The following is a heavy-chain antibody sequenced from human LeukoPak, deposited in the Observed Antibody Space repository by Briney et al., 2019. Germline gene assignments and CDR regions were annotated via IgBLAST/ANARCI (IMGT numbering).Heavy chain of an antibody. CDR3: AKSPLVGSYSGYFDY. D-gene: IGHD3-10*01. J-gene: IGHJ4*02. CDR1: GFTFSSYN. V-gene: IGHV3-21*04. Sequence: GGSLRLSCAASGFTFSSYNMNWVRQAPGKGLEWVSSISSSGSNQYYADSVKGRFTISRDNAKNSLYLQMNSLRAEDTAVYYCAKSPLVGSYSGYFDYWGQGALVTVSS. CDR2: ISSSGSNQ.